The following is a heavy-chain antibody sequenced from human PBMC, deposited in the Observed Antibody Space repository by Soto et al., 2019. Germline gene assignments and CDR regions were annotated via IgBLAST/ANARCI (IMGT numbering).Heavy chain of an antibody. CDR3: AVRFLERLSFGY. V-gene: IGHV1-24*01. Sequence: ASVKVSCKVSGYTLTELSMHWVRQAPGKGLEWMGGFDPEDGETIYAQKFQGRVTMTEDTSTDTAYMELSSLRSEDTAVYYCAVRFLERLSFGYWGQGTLVTVSS. CDR2: FDPEDGET. J-gene: IGHJ4*02. CDR1: GYTLTELS. D-gene: IGHD3-3*01.